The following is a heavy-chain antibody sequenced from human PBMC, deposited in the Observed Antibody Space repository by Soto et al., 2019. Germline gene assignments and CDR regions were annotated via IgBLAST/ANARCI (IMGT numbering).Heavy chain of an antibody. D-gene: IGHD3-9*01. CDR1: GGSISSGGYY. Sequence: SETLSLTCTVSGGSISSGGYYWSWIRQHPGKGLEWIGYIYYSGSTYYNPSLKSRVTISVDTSKNQFSLKLSSVTAADTAVYYCARPAYYDILTGHLGAFDIWGQGTMVTVSS. CDR3: ARPAYYDILTGHLGAFDI. J-gene: IGHJ3*02. V-gene: IGHV4-31*03. CDR2: IYYSGST.